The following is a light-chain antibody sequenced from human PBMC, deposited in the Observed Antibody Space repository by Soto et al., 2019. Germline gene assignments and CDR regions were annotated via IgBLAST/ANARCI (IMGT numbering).Light chain of an antibody. Sequence: IQMTQSPSSLSASVGDRVTITCRASQSISSYLNWYQQKPGKAPKLLIYAASSLQSGVPSRFRGSGSGTDFTLTISSLQPEDFAPYYCQQSYSTLLTFGQGTRLEI. CDR1: QSISSY. CDR3: QQSYSTLLT. V-gene: IGKV1-39*01. J-gene: IGKJ5*01. CDR2: AAS.